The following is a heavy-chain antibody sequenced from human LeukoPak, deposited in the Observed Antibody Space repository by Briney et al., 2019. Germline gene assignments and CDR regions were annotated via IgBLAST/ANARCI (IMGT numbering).Heavy chain of an antibody. V-gene: IGHV3-7*01. Sequence: GGSLTLSCAASGFTFSRYWMSWVPQSPGKGLEWVANINQDGSEKYYGDSVTGRFTISRGNAENSLFLQMNSLRADDTGVYYCARAREAPANVFPDHWGQGVVVTVSP. CDR2: INQDGSEK. D-gene: IGHD2-15*01. CDR1: GFTFSRYW. J-gene: IGHJ4*02. CDR3: ARAREAPANVFPDH.